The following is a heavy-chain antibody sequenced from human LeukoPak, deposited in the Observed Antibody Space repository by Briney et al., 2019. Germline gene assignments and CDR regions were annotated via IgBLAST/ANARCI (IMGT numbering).Heavy chain of an antibody. D-gene: IGHD3-10*01. J-gene: IGHJ4*02. CDR2: ISGSGGST. V-gene: IGHV3-23*01. Sequence: PGGSLRLSCAASGFTFSSYAMSWVRQAPGKGLEWVSAISGSGGSTYYADSVKGRFTISRDNSKNTPYLQMNSLRAEDTAVYYCAKDWVLSMVRGVITPRWGQGTLVTVSS. CDR3: AKDWVLSMVRGVITPR. CDR1: GFTFSSYA.